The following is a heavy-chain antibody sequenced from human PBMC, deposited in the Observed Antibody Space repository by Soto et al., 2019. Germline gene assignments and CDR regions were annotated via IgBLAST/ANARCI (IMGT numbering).Heavy chain of an antibody. D-gene: IGHD2-8*01. CDR3: ARVYCTNGVCYSLWFDP. J-gene: IGHJ5*02. V-gene: IGHV3-23*01. CDR1: GVTFSSYS. Sequence: GGSLRLSCAASGVTFSSYSMSWVRQAPGKGLEWVSAISGSGGSTYYADSVKGRFTISRDNSKNTLYLQMNSLRAEDTAVYYCARVYCTNGVCYSLWFDPWGQGTLVTVSS. CDR2: ISGSGGST.